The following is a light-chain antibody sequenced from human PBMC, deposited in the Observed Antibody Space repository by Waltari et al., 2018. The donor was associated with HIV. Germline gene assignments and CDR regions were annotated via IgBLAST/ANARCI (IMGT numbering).Light chain of an antibody. V-gene: IGLV2-11*01. CDR2: DVS. J-gene: IGLJ2*01. Sequence: QSALTQPRSVSGSPGQSVTISCTGTSSDVGNYNNVSWYQQHPGKAPKFMIYDVSKRPSGVPDRFSGSKSGNTASLTISGLQAEDEADYYCCSYAGSYTLGVFGGGTKVTVL. CDR3: CSYAGSYTLGV. CDR1: SSDVGNYNN.